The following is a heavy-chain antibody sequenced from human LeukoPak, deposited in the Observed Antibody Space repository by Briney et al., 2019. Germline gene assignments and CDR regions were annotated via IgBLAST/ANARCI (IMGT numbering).Heavy chain of an antibody. CDR2: IYYSGST. D-gene: IGHD3-22*01. V-gene: IGHV4-30-4*08. J-gene: IGHJ6*03. CDR3: ARDSSGSITKGYLYYYMDV. Sequence: SETMSLTCTVSGGSISSDSYYWSWIRQPPGKGLEWIGYIYYSGSTYYNPSLKSRVTISVDTSKNQFSLKLTSVTAADTAVYYCARDSSGSITKGYLYYYMDVWGKGTTVTVSS. CDR1: GGSISSDSYY.